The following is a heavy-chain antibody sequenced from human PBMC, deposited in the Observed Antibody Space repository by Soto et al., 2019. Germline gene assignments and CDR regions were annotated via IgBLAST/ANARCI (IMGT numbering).Heavy chain of an antibody. CDR1: GGSISSGGYS. V-gene: IGHV4-30-2*01. Sequence: SETLSLTCAVSGGSISSGGYSWSWIRQPPGKGLEWIGYIYHSGSTYYNPSLKSRVTISVDRSKNQFSLKLSSVTAADTAVYYCARGRVVPAALDYWGQGTLVTVSS. D-gene: IGHD2-2*01. J-gene: IGHJ4*02. CDR3: ARGRVVPAALDY. CDR2: IYHSGST.